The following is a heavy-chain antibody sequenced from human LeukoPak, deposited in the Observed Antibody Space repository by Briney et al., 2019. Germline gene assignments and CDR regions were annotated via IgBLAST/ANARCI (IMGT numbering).Heavy chain of an antibody. CDR2: IYTSGST. CDR1: GGSISSGSYY. Sequence: PSETLSLTCTVSGGSISSGSYYWSWTRQPAGKGLEWIGRIYTSGSTNYNPSLKSRVTISVDTSKNQFSLKLSSVTAADTAVYYCARVDRFGEAYFDYWGQGTLVTVSS. V-gene: IGHV4-61*02. CDR3: ARVDRFGEAYFDY. D-gene: IGHD3-10*01. J-gene: IGHJ4*02.